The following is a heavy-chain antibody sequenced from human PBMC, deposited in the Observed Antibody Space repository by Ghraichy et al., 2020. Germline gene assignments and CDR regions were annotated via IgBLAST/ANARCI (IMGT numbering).Heavy chain of an antibody. V-gene: IGHV4-59*01. CDR2: IYYSGGT. Sequence: ETLSLTCTVSGGSITGYYWSWIRQPPGKGLEWIGYIYYSGGTNYNPSLKSRVTISVDTSKNQFSLNLRSVTATDTAVYYCAGLSSSSEIDYWGQGALVTVSS. J-gene: IGHJ4*02. D-gene: IGHD6-6*01. CDR1: GGSITGYY. CDR3: AGLSSSSEIDY.